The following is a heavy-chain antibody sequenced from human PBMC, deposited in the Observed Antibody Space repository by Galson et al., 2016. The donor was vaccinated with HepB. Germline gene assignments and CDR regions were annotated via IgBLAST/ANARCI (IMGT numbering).Heavy chain of an antibody. J-gene: IGHJ4*02. CDR3: ATSYSYGWGSYLPPNYFDY. V-gene: IGHV3-48*02. CDR1: GFAFNTYS. CDR2: ISGSSSTI. Sequence: SLRLSCAASGFAFNTYSINWVRQAPGRGLERVSYISGSSSTISYADSVQGRFPISRDNARNSLYLQMDRLRDEDTAVDYCATSYSYGWGSYLPPNYFDYWGQGTLVTVSS. D-gene: IGHD3-10*01.